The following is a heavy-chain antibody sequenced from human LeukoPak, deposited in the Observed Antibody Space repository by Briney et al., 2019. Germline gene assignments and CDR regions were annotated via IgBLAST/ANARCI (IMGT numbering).Heavy chain of an antibody. CDR2: IYYSGST. CDR3: ARGVVVAATLYYYYYMDV. J-gene: IGHJ6*03. CDR1: GGSISSYF. V-gene: IGHV4-59*01. Sequence: SETLSLTCTVSGGSISSYFWSWIRQPPGKGLEWIGYIYYSGSTNYNPSLKSRFTISVDTSKNQFSLKLSSVTAADTAVYYCARGVVVAATLYYYYYMDVWGKGTTVTVSS. D-gene: IGHD2-15*01.